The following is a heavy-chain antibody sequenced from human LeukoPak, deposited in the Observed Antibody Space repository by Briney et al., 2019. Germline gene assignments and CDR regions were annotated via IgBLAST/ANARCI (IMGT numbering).Heavy chain of an antibody. J-gene: IGHJ4*02. CDR2: IYHTGST. V-gene: IGHV4-38-2*02. CDR1: GGSISTYY. CDR3: AREVGWELIIWAYDY. D-gene: IGHD1-26*01. Sequence: SETLSLTCTVSGGSISTYYWGWIRQPPGKGLEWIGIIYHTGSTYYNPSLKSRVTISVDTSKNQFSLKLSSVTAADTAVYYCAREVGWELIIWAYDYWGQGTLVTVSS.